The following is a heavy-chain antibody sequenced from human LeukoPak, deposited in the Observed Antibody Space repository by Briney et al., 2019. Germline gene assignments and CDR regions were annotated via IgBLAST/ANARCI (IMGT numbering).Heavy chain of an antibody. D-gene: IGHD6-6*01. J-gene: IGHJ4*02. CDR3: ARTSIATRHFDY. V-gene: IGHV4-31*03. Sequence: KASETLSLTCTVSGGSISSDAYFWSWIRQHPGKGPEWIGYIYYSGSTYYNPSLKSRVTISVDTSKNQFSLKLSSVTAADTAVYYCARTSIATRHFDYWGQGTLVTVSS. CDR1: GGSISSDAYF. CDR2: IYYSGST.